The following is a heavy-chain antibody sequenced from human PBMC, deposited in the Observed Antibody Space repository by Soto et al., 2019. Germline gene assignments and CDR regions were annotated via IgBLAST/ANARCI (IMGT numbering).Heavy chain of an antibody. J-gene: IGHJ3*02. CDR3: ARVLKTVYLMRRYYAFDI. V-gene: IGHV4-34*01. CDR2: IKRSGNT. CDR1: GGYVHDDY. Sequence: QVQLQQRGAGLLKPSETLSLTCGVYGGYVHDDYWSWIRQTPGKGLEWMGEIKRSGNTYYNPSLGSRVSTSIDLSKTQFCLSLTSVTAADTAVYYCARVLKTVYLMRRYYAFDIWSQRTRVTVSS. D-gene: IGHD2-21*01.